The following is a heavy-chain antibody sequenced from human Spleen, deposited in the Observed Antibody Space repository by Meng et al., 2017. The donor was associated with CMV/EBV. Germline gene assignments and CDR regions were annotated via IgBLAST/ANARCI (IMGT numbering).Heavy chain of an antibody. V-gene: IGHV4-34*01. CDR3: ATMRAATSCYRGSCSGYYFDY. D-gene: IGHD2-2*02. CDR1: GGSFNGYY. CDR2: INHGGYT. Sequence: GSLRLSCTVFGGSFNGYYWTWIRQPPGKGLDWIGKINHGGYTDYNPSLKSRVTISIDTSRNQFSLKLRSVTAADTAVYYCATMRAATSCYRGSCSGYYFDYWGQGTLVTVSS. J-gene: IGHJ4*02.